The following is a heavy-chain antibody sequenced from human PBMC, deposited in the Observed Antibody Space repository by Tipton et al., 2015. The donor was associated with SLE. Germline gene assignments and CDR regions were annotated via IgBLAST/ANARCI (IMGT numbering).Heavy chain of an antibody. Sequence: TLSLTCTVSGGSISSSNYFWGWVRQPPGKGLEWIGSITYSERTFHNPALESRVTISVDTSKNQFSLRLRSVTAADTAVYYCARDEYRYDATGYHLLGHFDFWGQGTLVTVSS. CDR1: GGSISSSNYF. CDR3: ARDEYRYDATGYHLLGHFDF. D-gene: IGHD3-22*01. CDR2: ITYSERT. V-gene: IGHV4-39*07. J-gene: IGHJ4*02.